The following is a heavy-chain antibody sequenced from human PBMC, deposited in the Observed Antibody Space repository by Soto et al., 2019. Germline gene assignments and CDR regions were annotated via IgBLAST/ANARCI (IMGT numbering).Heavy chain of an antibody. J-gene: IGHJ4*02. D-gene: IGHD2-2*01. CDR2: IYSGCST. Sequence: EVQLVESGGGLVQPGGSLRLSCAASGFTVSRNYMSLVRQAPGKGLEGVSGIYSGCSTYYADSVKGRFTISRDNSKNTLYLQMKSLRAEDTAVYYCARGPAPMPLIDYWGQGTLVTVSS. CDR3: ARGPAPMPLIDY. CDR1: GFTVSRNY. V-gene: IGHV3-66*01.